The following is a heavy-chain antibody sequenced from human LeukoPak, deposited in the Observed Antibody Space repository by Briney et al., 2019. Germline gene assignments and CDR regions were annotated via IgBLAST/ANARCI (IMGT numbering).Heavy chain of an antibody. CDR3: ARDPGGRQQLVPADY. D-gene: IGHD6-13*01. CDR2: INPSGGST. CDR1: GYTFSTYY. V-gene: IGHV1-46*01. J-gene: IGHJ4*02. Sequence: GASVKVSCKASGYTFSTYYMHWVRQAPGQGLEWMGRINPSGGSTSYAQKFQGRVTMTRDTSTSTVYMELSSLRSEDTAVYYCARDPGGRQQLVPADYWGQGTLVTVSS.